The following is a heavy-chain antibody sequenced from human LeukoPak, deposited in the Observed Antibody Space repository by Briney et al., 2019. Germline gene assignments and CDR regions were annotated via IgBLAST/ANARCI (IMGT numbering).Heavy chain of an antibody. Sequence: SESPSLTCTVSGASISSDYWNWIRQSPEKGLEWIGYVSSRGATNYNPSLRSRVTISGDTSKNQFSLRLTSVSAADTAMYFCARDEGNYYGMAFDFWGQGILVTVSS. CDR2: VSSRGAT. J-gene: IGHJ4*02. V-gene: IGHV4-59*01. CDR1: GASISSDY. D-gene: IGHD3-10*01. CDR3: ARDEGNYYGMAFDF.